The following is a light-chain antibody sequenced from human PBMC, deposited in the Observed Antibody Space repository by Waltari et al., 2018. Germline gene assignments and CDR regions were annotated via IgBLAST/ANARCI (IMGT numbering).Light chain of an antibody. J-gene: IGKJ3*01. V-gene: IGKV1-33*01. CDR1: QDITNY. CDR2: DAS. CDR3: QRYDNLPIFA. Sequence: DIQLTQSPPSLSASVGDRVTITCRASQDITNYLNWYQQKPGKAPKLLIHDASKLEIGVPSRFIGSQSGTHFTLTISSLQPEDIGTYYCQRYDNLPIFAFGPGTKVEI.